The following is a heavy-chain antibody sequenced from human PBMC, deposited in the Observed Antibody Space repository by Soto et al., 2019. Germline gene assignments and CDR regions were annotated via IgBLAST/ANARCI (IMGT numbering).Heavy chain of an antibody. D-gene: IGHD6-13*01. CDR2: INGDGSST. Sequence: VGSLRLSCAASGFTFSVYWIHWVRQAPGKGLVWVSRINGDGSSTSYADSVKGRFTISRDNAKNTLYLQMNSLRAEDTAVYYCARGFSSSWYVVFWGRGALVTVSS. CDR1: GFTFSVYW. V-gene: IGHV3-74*01. CDR3: ARGFSSSWYVVF. J-gene: IGHJ1*01.